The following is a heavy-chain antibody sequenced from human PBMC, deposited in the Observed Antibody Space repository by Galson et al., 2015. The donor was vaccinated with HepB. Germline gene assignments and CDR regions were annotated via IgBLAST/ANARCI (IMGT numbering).Heavy chain of an antibody. CDR1: GGSISSSLYY. Sequence: LSLTCTVSGGSISSSLYYWGWIRQPPGEGLEWIGSIYYTGSTYYNPSLKSRVTISVDTSKNQFSLKVSSVTAADTAVYYCAGQPGYRSIWYWFDPWGQGTRVAVSS. J-gene: IGHJ5*02. D-gene: IGHD6-13*01. CDR3: AGQPGYRSIWYWFDP. V-gene: IGHV4-39*01. CDR2: IYYTGST.